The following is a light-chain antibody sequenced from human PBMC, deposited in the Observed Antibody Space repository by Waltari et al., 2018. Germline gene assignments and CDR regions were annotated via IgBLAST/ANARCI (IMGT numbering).Light chain of an antibody. CDR3: QTWDPDTVV. CDR1: SEHSAYA. V-gene: IGLV4-69*01. CDR2: IDGGGGH. Sequence: QLAVTQSPSASASLGASVKLTCTLSSEHSAYAIAWHQHQPEKGPRLLMKIDGGGGHTTGDGIPDRFSGVSSGAERYLTISSLQYEDEAAYYCQTWDPDTVVFGGGTKLTV. J-gene: IGLJ2*01.